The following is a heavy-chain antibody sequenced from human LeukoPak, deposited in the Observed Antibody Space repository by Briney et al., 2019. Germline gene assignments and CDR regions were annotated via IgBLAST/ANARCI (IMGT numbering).Heavy chain of an antibody. J-gene: IGHJ4*02. CDR3: ATGTAQLWALLDFDY. Sequence: GGSLKLSCAASGFTFSSYSMNWVRQAPGKGLEWVSYISSSSSTIYYADSVKGRFTISRDNAKNSLYLQMNSLRAEDTAVYYCATGTAQLWALLDFDYWGQGTLVTVSS. CDR2: ISSSSSTI. CDR1: GFTFSSYS. D-gene: IGHD5-18*01. V-gene: IGHV3-48*04.